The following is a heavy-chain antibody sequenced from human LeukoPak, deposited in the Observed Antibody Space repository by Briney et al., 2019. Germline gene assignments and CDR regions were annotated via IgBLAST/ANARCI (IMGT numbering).Heavy chain of an antibody. CDR2: ISYDGRNK. CDR1: GFTFSSYG. V-gene: IGHV3-30*18. Sequence: PGGSLRLSCAASGFTFSSYGMHWVRQAPGKGLEWVAVISYDGRNKYYVDSVKGRFTISRDNSKNTLYLQMNSLRAEDTAVYYCAKVRAGATLIDYWGQGTLVTVSS. D-gene: IGHD1-26*01. CDR3: AKVRAGATLIDY. J-gene: IGHJ4*02.